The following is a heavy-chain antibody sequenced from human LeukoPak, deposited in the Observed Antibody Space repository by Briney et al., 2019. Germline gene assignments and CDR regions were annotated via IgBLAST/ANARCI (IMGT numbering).Heavy chain of an antibody. J-gene: IGHJ3*02. CDR3: ARDYSYYDFWSGYPPDDAFDI. Sequence: GGSLRLSCAASGFTFSSYRMNWVRQAPGKGLEWVSYISSSSSTIYYADSVKGRFTISRDNAKNSLYLQMNSLRDEDTAVYYCARDYSYYDFWSGYPPDDAFDIWGQGTMVTVSS. V-gene: IGHV3-48*02. CDR1: GFTFSSYR. CDR2: ISSSSSTI. D-gene: IGHD3-3*01.